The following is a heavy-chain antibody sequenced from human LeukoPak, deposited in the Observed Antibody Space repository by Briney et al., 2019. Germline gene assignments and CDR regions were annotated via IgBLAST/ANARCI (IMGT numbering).Heavy chain of an antibody. CDR2: IYPGNSDT. V-gene: IGHV5-51*01. Sequence: GESLKISCKSSGYSFTSDWIGWVRQMPGKGLELMGIIYPGNSDTRYSPSFQGQVTISADKSISTAYLQWNSLKASDTAMYYCARLPYCGGDCYPNWFDPWGQGTLVTVPS. CDR3: ARLPYCGGDCYPNWFDP. D-gene: IGHD2-21*02. CDR1: GYSFTSDW. J-gene: IGHJ5*02.